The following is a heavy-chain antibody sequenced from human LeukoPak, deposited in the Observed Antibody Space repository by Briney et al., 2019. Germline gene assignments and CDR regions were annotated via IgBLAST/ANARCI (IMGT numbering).Heavy chain of an antibody. V-gene: IGHV3-48*03. CDR2: ISSSGSTI. Sequence: PGGSLRLSCAASGFTFSSYEMKWVRQAPGKGLEWVSYISSSGSTIYYADSVKGRFTISRDNAKNSLYLQMNSLRAEDRAVYYCARVPRWYVIDYWGQGTLVTVSS. D-gene: IGHD4-23*01. J-gene: IGHJ4*02. CDR1: GFTFSSYE. CDR3: ARVPRWYVIDY.